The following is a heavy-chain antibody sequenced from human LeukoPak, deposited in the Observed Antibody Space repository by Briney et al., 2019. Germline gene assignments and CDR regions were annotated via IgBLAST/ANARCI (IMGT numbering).Heavy chain of an antibody. CDR2: INPNSGGT. J-gene: IGHJ4*02. V-gene: IGHV1-2*02. CDR3: ARDIVVVPAAISAVDDY. Sequence: ASVKVSCKASGYTFTGYYTHWVRQAPGQGLEWMGWINPNSGGTNYAQKFQGRVTMTRDTSISAAYMELSRLRSNDTAVYYCARDIVVVPAAISAVDDYWGQGTLVTVSS. D-gene: IGHD2-2*01. CDR1: GYTFTGYY.